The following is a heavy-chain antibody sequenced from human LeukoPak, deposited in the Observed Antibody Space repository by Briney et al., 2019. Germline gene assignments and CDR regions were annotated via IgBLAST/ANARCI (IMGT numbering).Heavy chain of an antibody. CDR2: ISYNGSP. Sequence: SETLSLTCTVSGGSINSYNWNWIRQPPGKGLEWIGCISYNGSPDYNPSFKSRVTMSVYTSQGQFSLRLSSVTAADTAVYYCARFRGTSSRHQEVFDYWGQGAPVTVSS. J-gene: IGHJ4*02. CDR1: GGSINSYN. D-gene: IGHD2-2*01. CDR3: ARFRGTSSRHQEVFDY. V-gene: IGHV4-59*08.